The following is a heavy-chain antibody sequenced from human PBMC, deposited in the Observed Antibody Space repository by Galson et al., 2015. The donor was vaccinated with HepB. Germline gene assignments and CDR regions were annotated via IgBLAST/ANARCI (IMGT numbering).Heavy chain of an antibody. D-gene: IGHD3-9*01. CDR3: AKGNYDILTRYYYYGMDV. V-gene: IGHV3-23*01. CDR1: GYTFTSYA. CDR2: ISGSGGST. Sequence: SCKASGYTFTSYAMSWVRQAPGKGLEWVSAISGSGGSTYYADSVKGRFTISRDNSKNTLYLQMNSLRAEDTAVYYCAKGNYDILTRYYYYGMDVWGQGTTVTVSS. J-gene: IGHJ6*02.